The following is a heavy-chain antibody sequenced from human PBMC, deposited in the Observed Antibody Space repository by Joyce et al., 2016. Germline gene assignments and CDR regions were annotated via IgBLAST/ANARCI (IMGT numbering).Heavy chain of an antibody. CDR3: ARLDRPNYAGDYDISDYGMDV. V-gene: IGHV4-59*08. CDR2: IDYSGST. D-gene: IGHD3-9*01. Sequence: QVQLQESGPGLVKPSETLSLTCTVSGGSISTYYWNWIRQAPGKGLEWIGYIDYSGSTIYNPSLKSRVTISIDAPERRFSLELSSVTAADTAVYYCARLDRPNYAGDYDISDYGMDVWGQGTTVTVSS. CDR1: GGSISTYY. J-gene: IGHJ6*02.